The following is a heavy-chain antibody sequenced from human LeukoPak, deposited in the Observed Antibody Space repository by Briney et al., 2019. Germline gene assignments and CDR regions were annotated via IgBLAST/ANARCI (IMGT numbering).Heavy chain of an antibody. J-gene: IGHJ4*02. CDR1: GFVFSNHG. V-gene: IGHV3-30*03. D-gene: IGHD2-15*01. Sequence: GRSLRLSCAASGFVFSNHGMHWVRQAPGKGLEWVAVISHDGSAKDYTDSVKGRFTISRDNSKNTLYLQMNSLRAEDTAVYYCARGQYSPDYWGQGTLVTVSS. CDR2: ISHDGSAK. CDR3: ARGQYSPDY.